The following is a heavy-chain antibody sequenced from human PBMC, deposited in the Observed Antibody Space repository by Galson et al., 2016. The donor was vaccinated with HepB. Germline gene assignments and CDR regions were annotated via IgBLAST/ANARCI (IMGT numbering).Heavy chain of an antibody. Sequence: QSGAEVKKPGESLKISCQGSGYSFTSFWIGWVRQMPGKGLEWMGIIYPGDSDTTYSPSFQGQVTISADKSISTAYLQWSSLKASDTAMYYCARGAYRTGDPHPVYLDCGGQGTLLTVSS. CDR3: ARGAYRTGDPHPVYLDC. J-gene: IGHJ4*02. V-gene: IGHV5-51*01. CDR2: IYPGDSDT. CDR1: GYSFTSFW. D-gene: IGHD6-19*01.